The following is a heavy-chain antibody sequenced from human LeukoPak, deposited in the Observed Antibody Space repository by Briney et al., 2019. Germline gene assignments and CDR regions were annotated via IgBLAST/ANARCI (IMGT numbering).Heavy chain of an antibody. D-gene: IGHD3-10*01. CDR2: IYYSGST. Sequence: PSETLSLTCTVSGGSISSYYWSWIRQPPGKGLEWIGYIYYSGSTNYNPSLKSRVTISVDTSKNQFSLKLSSVTAADTAVYYCARGDYYGSGSYCYFDYWGQGTLVTVSS. V-gene: IGHV4-59*01. CDR1: GGSISSYY. J-gene: IGHJ4*02. CDR3: ARGDYYGSGSYCYFDY.